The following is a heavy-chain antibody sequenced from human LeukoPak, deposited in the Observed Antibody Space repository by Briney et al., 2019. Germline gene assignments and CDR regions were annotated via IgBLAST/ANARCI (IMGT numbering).Heavy chain of an antibody. CDR1: GYTFTGYY. D-gene: IGHD5-18*01. CDR2: INPNSGGT. J-gene: IGHJ3*02. CDR3: ARDRPWIQLWLEAFDI. Sequence: ASVKVSCKASGYTFTGYYMHWVRQAPGQGLEWMGWINPNSGGTNYAQKFQGRVTMTRDTSISTAYMELSRLRSDDTAEYYCARDRPWIQLWLEAFDIWGQGTMVTVSS. V-gene: IGHV1-2*02.